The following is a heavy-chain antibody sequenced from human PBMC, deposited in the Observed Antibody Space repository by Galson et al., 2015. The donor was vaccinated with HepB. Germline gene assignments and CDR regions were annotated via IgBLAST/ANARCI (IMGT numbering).Heavy chain of an antibody. Sequence: SLRLSCAASGFTFSSYGMHWVRQAPGKGLEWVAVISYDGGNKYYADSVKGRFTISRDNSKNTLYLQMNSLRAEDTAVYYCAKDRGIAVAKNYYGMDVWGQGTTVTVSS. CDR1: GFTFSSYG. D-gene: IGHD6-19*01. V-gene: IGHV3-30*18. CDR3: AKDRGIAVAKNYYGMDV. CDR2: ISYDGGNK. J-gene: IGHJ6*02.